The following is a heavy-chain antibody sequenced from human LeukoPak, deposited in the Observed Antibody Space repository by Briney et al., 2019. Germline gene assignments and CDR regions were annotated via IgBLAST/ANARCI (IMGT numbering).Heavy chain of an antibody. J-gene: IGHJ4*02. CDR2: INGANGYT. CDR3: ARCGAEYSSSWADY. V-gene: IGHV1-3*01. Sequence: ASVKVPCKASGYTFTTYAMHWVRQAPGQRLEWMGWINGANGYTEYSQKFQGRVTITRDTSASTAYMDLSSLRSKDTAVYYCARCGAEYSSSWADYWGQGTLVTVSS. CDR1: GYTFTTYA. D-gene: IGHD6-13*01.